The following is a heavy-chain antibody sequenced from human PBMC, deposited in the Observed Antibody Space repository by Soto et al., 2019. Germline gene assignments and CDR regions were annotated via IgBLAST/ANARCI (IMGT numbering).Heavy chain of an antibody. D-gene: IGHD3-10*01. V-gene: IGHV4-4*07. CDR2: IYTSGST. CDR1: GGSISSYY. Sequence: ASETLSLTCTVSGGSISSYYWSWIRQPAGKGLEWIGRIYTSGSTNYNPSLKSRVTMSVDTSKNQFSLKLGSVTAADTAVYYCARDGAMVRGVIIYYYYYGMDVWGQGTTVTVSS. J-gene: IGHJ6*02. CDR3: ARDGAMVRGVIIYYYYYGMDV.